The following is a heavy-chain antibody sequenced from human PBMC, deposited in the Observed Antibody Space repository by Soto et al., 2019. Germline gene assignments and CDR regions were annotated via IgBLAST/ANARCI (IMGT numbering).Heavy chain of an antibody. D-gene: IGHD2-15*01. V-gene: IGHV3-9*01. CDR3: AQDGGYCSGGNCYFDS. CDR2: IRWNGDDM. J-gene: IGHJ4*02. CDR1: GFPFQHYA. Sequence: EVQLVKSGGGLVQPGRSLRLSCAASGFPFQHYAMHWVRRSPGKGLEWVAGIRWNGDDMGYADSVRGRFTISRDNAKNSLYLQMSSLRAEDTGVYYCAQDGGYCSGGNCYFDSWGQGTLVTVSS.